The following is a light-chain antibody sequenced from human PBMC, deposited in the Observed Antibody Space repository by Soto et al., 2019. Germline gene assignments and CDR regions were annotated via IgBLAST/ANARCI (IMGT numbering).Light chain of an antibody. CDR2: GAS. V-gene: IGKV3-20*01. J-gene: IGKJ1*01. CDR1: QSVSSSY. CDR3: QQYGSSPWT. Sequence: EIVLTQPPGTLSLSPGERATLSCRASQSVSSSYLAWYQQKPGQAPRLLIYGASSRATGIPDRFSGSGCGTDFTLTISRLEPEDFAVYYCQQYGSSPWTFGQGTKVDIK.